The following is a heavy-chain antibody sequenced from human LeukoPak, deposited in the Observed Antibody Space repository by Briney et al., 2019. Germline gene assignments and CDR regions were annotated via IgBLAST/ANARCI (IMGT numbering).Heavy chain of an antibody. CDR3: ARGGKPFDY. V-gene: IGHV3-21*01. Sequence: GGSLRLSCAASGFTFSTFSMNWVRQAPGKGLEWVSFISSSSSYIYYADSVKGRFTISRDTAKNSLYLQVNSLRAEDTAVYYCARGGKPFDYWGQGTLVTVSS. J-gene: IGHJ4*02. CDR1: GFTFSTFS. D-gene: IGHD1-1*01. CDR2: ISSSSSYI.